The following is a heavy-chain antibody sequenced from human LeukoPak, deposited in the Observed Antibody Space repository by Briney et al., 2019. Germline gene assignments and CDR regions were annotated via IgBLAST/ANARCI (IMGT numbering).Heavy chain of an antibody. CDR3: ATARQYSSSWYLDY. V-gene: IGHV3-30*02. D-gene: IGHD6-13*01. CDR1: GFIFSNYW. J-gene: IGHJ4*02. Sequence: PGGSLRLSCATSGFIFSNYWMSWVRQAPGKGLEWVALIRYDGSKKLYADSVKGRFTISRDNSKNTLYLQMNSLRAEDTAVYYCATARQYSSSWYLDYWGQGTLVTVSS. CDR2: IRYDGSKK.